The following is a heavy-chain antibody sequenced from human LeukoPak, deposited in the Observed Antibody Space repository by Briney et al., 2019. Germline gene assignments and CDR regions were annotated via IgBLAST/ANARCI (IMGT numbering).Heavy chain of an antibody. V-gene: IGHV4-34*01. CDR3: ARGSPLGYCSGGSCYHFDY. CDR1: SDSY. CDR2: INHSGST. J-gene: IGHJ4*02. Sequence: SDSYMTWIRQTPGKGLEWIGEINHSGSTNYNPSLKSRVTISVDTSKNQFSLKLSSVTAADTAVYYCARGSPLGYCSGGSCYHFDYWGQGTLVTVSS. D-gene: IGHD2-15*01.